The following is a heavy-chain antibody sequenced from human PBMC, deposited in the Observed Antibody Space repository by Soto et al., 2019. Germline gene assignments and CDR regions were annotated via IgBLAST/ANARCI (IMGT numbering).Heavy chain of an antibody. V-gene: IGHV4-39*01. CDR1: GGSISSSSYY. CDR2: IYYSGST. J-gene: IGHJ4*02. Sequence: PSETLSLTCTVSGGSISSSSYYWGWIRQPPGKGLEWIGSIYYSGSTYYNPSLKSRVTISVDTSKNQFSLKLSSVTAADTAVYYCARHDFWSGYLYYFDYWSQGTLVTVAS. D-gene: IGHD3-3*01. CDR3: ARHDFWSGYLYYFDY.